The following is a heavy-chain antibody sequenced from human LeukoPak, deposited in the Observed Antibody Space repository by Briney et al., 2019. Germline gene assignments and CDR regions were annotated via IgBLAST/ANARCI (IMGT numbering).Heavy chain of an antibody. CDR1: GGSISSYY. V-gene: IGHV4-4*07. CDR3: AREPYSSSWFDP. CDR2: IYTSGST. J-gene: IGHJ5*02. Sequence: SETLSLTCTLSGGSISSYYWSWIRQPAGKGLEWIGRIYTSGSTNYNPSLKSRVTMSVDTSKNQFSLKLSSVTAADTAVYYCAREPYSSSWFDPWGQGTLVTVSS. D-gene: IGHD6-13*01.